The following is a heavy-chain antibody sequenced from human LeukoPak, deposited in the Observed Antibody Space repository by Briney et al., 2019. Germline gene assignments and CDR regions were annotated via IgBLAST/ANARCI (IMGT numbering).Heavy chain of an antibody. Sequence: GGSLRLSCAASGFTFDDCGMSWVRQAPGKGLEWVSGISWNSGSIGYADSVKGRFTTSRDNAKNSLYLQMNSLRAEDTALYYCAKGGQLPPRGYYYYYGMDVWGQGTTVTVSS. V-gene: IGHV3-9*01. CDR1: GFTFDDCG. CDR3: AKGGQLPPRGYYYYYGMDV. J-gene: IGHJ6*02. D-gene: IGHD6-6*01. CDR2: ISWNSGSI.